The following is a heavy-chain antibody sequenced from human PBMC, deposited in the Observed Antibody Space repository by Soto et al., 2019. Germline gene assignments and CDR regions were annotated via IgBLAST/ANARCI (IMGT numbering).Heavy chain of an antibody. D-gene: IGHD5-12*01. J-gene: IGHJ4*02. CDR2: IYYSGST. V-gene: IGHV4-31*03. Sequence: SETLSLTCTVSGGSISSGGYYWSWIRPHPGKGLEWIGNIYYSGSTYYNASLKSRVTISVDTSKNQFSLKLSSVTAEDTAVYYCARDVRDSGYAYIDYWGQGTLVNVSS. CDR1: GGSISSGGYY. CDR3: ARDVRDSGYAYIDY.